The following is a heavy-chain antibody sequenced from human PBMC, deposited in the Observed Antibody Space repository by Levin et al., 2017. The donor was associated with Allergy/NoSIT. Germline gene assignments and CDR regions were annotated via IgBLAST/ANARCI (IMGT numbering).Heavy chain of an antibody. CDR1: GFTFSSYA. V-gene: IGHV3-23*01. Sequence: GESLKISCAASGFTFSSYAMSWVRQAPGKGLEWVSAISGSGGSTYYADSVKGRFTISRDNSKNTLYLQMNSLRAEDTAVYYCANSGSDAFDIWGQGTMVTVSS. D-gene: IGHD6-19*01. CDR3: ANSGSDAFDI. CDR2: ISGSGGST. J-gene: IGHJ3*02.